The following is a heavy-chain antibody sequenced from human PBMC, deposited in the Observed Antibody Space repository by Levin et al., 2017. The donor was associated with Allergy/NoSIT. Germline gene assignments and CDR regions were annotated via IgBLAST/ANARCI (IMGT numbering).Heavy chain of an antibody. J-gene: IGHJ4*02. V-gene: IGHV3-7*01. Sequence: GGSLRLSCAASGFSFSAYWMSWVRQAPGKGLEWVATIKDDGSEKFHVDSVKGRFTISRDNAKNSLLLQMNGLRPEDTAVYYCASLSVGYWGQGTLLTVSS. CDR2: IKDDGSEK. CDR1: GFSFSAYW. CDR3: ASLSVGY.